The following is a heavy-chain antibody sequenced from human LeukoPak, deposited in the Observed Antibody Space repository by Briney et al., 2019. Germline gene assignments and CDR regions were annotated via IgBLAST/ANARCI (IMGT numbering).Heavy chain of an antibody. Sequence: LSGGSLRLSCAASGFTFSSYAMTWVRQAPGKGLGWVSGISGSGDSTFHADSVKGRFTISRDNSKNTLYLQMNSLRAEDTAIYYCAKDQGGGDSWYFDLWGRGTLVTVSS. D-gene: IGHD2-21*02. CDR3: AKDQGGGDSWYFDL. CDR2: ISGSGDST. J-gene: IGHJ2*01. V-gene: IGHV3-23*01. CDR1: GFTFSSYA.